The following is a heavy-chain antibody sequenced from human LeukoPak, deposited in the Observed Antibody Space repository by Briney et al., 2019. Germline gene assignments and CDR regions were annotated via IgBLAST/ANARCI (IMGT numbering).Heavy chain of an antibody. CDR3: ARLPYGSGFWLHREGRDV. Sequence: SGTLSLTCAVSGGSISSSNWWSWVRQPPGKGLEWIGEIYHSGSTNYNPSLKSRVTMSVDTSKKQFSLNLTSVTAADTAVYYCARLPYGSGFWLHREGRDVWGKGTTVTISS. CDR2: IYHSGST. D-gene: IGHD3-10*01. CDR1: GGSISSSNW. V-gene: IGHV4-4*02. J-gene: IGHJ6*04.